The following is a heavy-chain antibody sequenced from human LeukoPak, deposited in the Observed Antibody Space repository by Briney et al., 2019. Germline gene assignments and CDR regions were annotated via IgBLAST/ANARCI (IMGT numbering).Heavy chain of an antibody. J-gene: IGHJ4*02. D-gene: IGHD3-22*01. Sequence: SETLSLTCTVSGGSISSGDYYWSWIRQPPGKGLEWIGYIYYSGSTYYNPSLKSRVTISVDTSKNQFSLKLSSVTAADTAVYYCARRRDSSGYYPSFWGQGTLVTVSS. CDR1: GGSISSGDYY. CDR3: ARRRDSSGYYPSF. CDR2: IYYSGST. V-gene: IGHV4-30-4*01.